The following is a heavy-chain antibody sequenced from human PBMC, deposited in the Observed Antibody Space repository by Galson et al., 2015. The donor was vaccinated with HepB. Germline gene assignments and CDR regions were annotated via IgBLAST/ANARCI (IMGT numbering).Heavy chain of an antibody. CDR2: INADNGNT. CDR3: ARTEGGWDGVRLRGGDY. CDR1: GYSSTTYN. D-gene: IGHD3-10*01. Sequence: SVKVYCKASGYSSTTYNMQWVRQAPGQRLEWMGWINADNGNTKYSQKFQGRVTISRDTSASTAYMELSGLTSEDTAVYDCARTEGGWDGVRLRGGDYWGQGTLVTVSS. J-gene: IGHJ4*02. V-gene: IGHV1-3*01.